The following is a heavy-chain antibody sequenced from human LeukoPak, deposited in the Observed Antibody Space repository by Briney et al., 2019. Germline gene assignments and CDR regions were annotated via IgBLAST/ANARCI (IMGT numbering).Heavy chain of an antibody. CDR2: INHSGST. Sequence: SETLSLTCTVSGGSISSSSYYWGWIRQPPGKGLEWIGEINHSGSTNYNPSLKSRVTISVDTSKNQFSLKLSSVTAADTAVYYCARGNIVVVPAAITNWFDPWGQGTLVTVSS. V-gene: IGHV4-39*07. CDR3: ARGNIVVVPAAITNWFDP. CDR1: GGSISSSSYY. D-gene: IGHD2-2*01. J-gene: IGHJ5*02.